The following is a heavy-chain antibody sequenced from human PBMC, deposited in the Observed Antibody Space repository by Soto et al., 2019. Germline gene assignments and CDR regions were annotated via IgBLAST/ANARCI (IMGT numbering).Heavy chain of an antibody. V-gene: IGHV4-34*01. CDR2: INHSGST. CDR1: GGSFSGYY. CDR3: ARAYSSSWLDYYYGMDV. D-gene: IGHD6-13*01. J-gene: IGHJ6*02. Sequence: SETLSLTCAVYGGSFSGYYWSWIRQPTGKGLEWIGEINHSGSTNYNPSLKSRVTISVDTSKNQFSLKLSSVTAAETAVYYCARAYSSSWLDYYYGMDVWGQGTTATVSS.